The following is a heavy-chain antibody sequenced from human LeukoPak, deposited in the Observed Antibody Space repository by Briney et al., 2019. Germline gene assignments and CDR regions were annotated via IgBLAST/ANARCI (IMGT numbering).Heavy chain of an antibody. J-gene: IGHJ4*02. CDR3: ARAAAVTNSWYYFDY. CDR2: IRYGGST. Sequence: SETLSLTCTVSGDSVSSGDHHWSWIRQPPGMGLEWIGYIRYGGSTYYNPSLKCRVIISVDMSKNQFSLSLNSLSAADSAVYYCARAAAVTNSWYYFDYWGQGTLVTVSS. D-gene: IGHD6-13*01. V-gene: IGHV4-30-4*01. CDR1: GDSVSSGDHH.